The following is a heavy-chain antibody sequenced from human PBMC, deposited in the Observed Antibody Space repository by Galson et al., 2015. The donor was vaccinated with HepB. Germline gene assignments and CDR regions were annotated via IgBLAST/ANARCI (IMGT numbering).Heavy chain of an antibody. V-gene: IGHV1-69*04. CDR1: GGTFSSYA. CDR2: IIPILGIA. D-gene: IGHD1-26*01. Sequence: SVKVSCKASGGTFSSYAISWVRQAPGQGLEWMGRIIPILGIANYAQKFQGRVTITADKSTSTAYMELSSLRSEDTAVYYCARDQGIKYSGSYLFQHWGQGTLVTVSS. J-gene: IGHJ1*01. CDR3: ARDQGIKYSGSYLFQH.